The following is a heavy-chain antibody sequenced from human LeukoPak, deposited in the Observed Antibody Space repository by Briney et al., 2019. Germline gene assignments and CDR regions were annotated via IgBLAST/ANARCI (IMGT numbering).Heavy chain of an antibody. D-gene: IGHD1-1*01. J-gene: IGHJ5*02. Sequence: ASVKVSCKASGYTFTSYDINWVRQATGQGLEWMGWMNPNSGNTGYAQKFQGRVTITRNTSISTAYMELSSLRSEDTAVYYCAKSSAGITWFDPWGQGALVTVS. CDR1: GYTFTSYD. CDR3: AKSSAGITWFDP. V-gene: IGHV1-8*03. CDR2: MNPNSGNT.